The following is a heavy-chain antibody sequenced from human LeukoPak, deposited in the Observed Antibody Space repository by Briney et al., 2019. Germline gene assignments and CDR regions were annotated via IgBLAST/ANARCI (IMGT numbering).Heavy chain of an antibody. D-gene: IGHD6-13*01. V-gene: IGHV3-30*12. CDR1: GFTFSSYA. CDR3: AIVIAAAGTRYFDY. Sequence: GGSLRLSCAASGFTFSSYAMHWVRQAPGKGLEWVAIISNDGSDKYYSDSVKGRFTISRDNSKYTLYLQMNSLRAEDTAVYYCAIVIAAAGTRYFDYWGQGTLVTVSS. J-gene: IGHJ4*02. CDR2: ISNDGSDK.